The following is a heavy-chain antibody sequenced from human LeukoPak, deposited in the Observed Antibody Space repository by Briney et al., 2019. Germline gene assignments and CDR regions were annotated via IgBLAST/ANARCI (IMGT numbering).Heavy chain of an antibody. Sequence: GGSLRLSCAVSGITLSNYGMSWVRQAPGKGLEWVAGISESGGRTNYADSVKGRFTISRDNPKNTLYLQMNSLRAEDTAVYFCAKRSVVIRIILVGFHKEAYYIDSSSQGALVTVSS. CDR2: ISESGGRT. J-gene: IGHJ4*02. CDR3: AKRSVVIRIILVGFHKEAYYIDS. D-gene: IGHD2-21*01. V-gene: IGHV3-23*01. CDR1: GITLSNYG.